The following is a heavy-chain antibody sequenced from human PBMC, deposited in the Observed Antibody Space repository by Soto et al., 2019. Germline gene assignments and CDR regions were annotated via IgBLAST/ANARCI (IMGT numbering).Heavy chain of an antibody. CDR1: GYPVTAYY. Sequence: QLHLVQSGAVVKKPGASVTVSCSASGYPVTAYYMHWVRQAPGRGLEWMGGINPATGAAKYTQTIQGRVTLTRDTSKSTGFLELSGLTPDDPAVFYWARGGGVGVAGSAAFDMWGQGTLVTVSS. D-gene: IGHD3-3*01. CDR2: INPATGAA. V-gene: IGHV1-2*02. J-gene: IGHJ3*02. CDR3: ARGGGVGVAGSAAFDM.